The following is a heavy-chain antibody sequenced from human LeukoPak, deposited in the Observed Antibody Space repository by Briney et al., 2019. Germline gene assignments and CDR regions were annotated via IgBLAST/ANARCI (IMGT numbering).Heavy chain of an antibody. D-gene: IGHD3-16*02. CDR1: GGSYGGYY. J-gene: IGHJ5*02. CDR2: INHNGST. CDR3: ARVYDDYVWGSYRTLYNWFDP. Sequence: PSETLSLTCAVYGGSYGGYYWSWIRQPPGKGLEWIGEINHNGSTNYNPSLKSRVTISVDTSKNQFSLKLSSVTAADTAVYYCARVYDDYVWGSYRTLYNWFDPWGQGTLVTVSS. V-gene: IGHV4-34*01.